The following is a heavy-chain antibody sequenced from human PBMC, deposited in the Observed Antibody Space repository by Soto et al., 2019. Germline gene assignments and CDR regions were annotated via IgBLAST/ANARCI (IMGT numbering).Heavy chain of an antibody. CDR1: GFTLVDFG. D-gene: IGHD6-19*01. J-gene: IGHJ4*02. CDR3: ASPREGQWLVFDH. Sequence: GSLRLSCVVSGFTLVDFGIHFFRHSPGEGLAWVASISKDGLDRYYSESVKGRFTISRDDSKNTVFLQMNSLKVEDTAAYFCASPREGQWLVFDHWGQRTLVTVSS. CDR2: ISKDGLDR. V-gene: IGHV3-30*19.